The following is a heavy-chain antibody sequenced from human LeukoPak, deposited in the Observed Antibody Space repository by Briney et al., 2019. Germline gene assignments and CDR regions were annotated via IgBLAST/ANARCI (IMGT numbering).Heavy chain of an antibody. CDR3: ARGGIAAAGMSFDY. J-gene: IGHJ4*02. CDR2: INPIGGST. D-gene: IGHD6-13*01. V-gene: IGHV1-46*01. Sequence: ASVKVPCKASGYTFTSYYMHWVRQAPGQGLEWMGIINPIGGSTRYAQKFQGRVTMTRDASTSTVYMELSSLRSEDTAVYYCARGGIAAAGMSFDYWGQGTLVTVCS. CDR1: GYTFTSYY.